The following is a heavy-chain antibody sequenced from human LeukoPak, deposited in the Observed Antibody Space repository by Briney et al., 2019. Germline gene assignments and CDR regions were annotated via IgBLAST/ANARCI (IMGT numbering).Heavy chain of an antibody. CDR1: GFTFSSYW. D-gene: IGHD3-10*01. CDR3: ARDMVRGVRPYGMDV. V-gene: IGHV3-7*01. Sequence: GGSLRLSCAASGFTFSSYWMSWVRQAPGKGLEWVANIKQDGSEKYYVDSVKGRFTISRDNAKNSLYLQMNSLRAEDTAVYYCARDMVRGVRPYGMDVWGQGTTVTVSS. CDR2: IKQDGSEK. J-gene: IGHJ6*02.